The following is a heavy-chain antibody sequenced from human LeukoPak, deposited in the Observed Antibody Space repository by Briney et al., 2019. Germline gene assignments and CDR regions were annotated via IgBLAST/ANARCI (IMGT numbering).Heavy chain of an antibody. CDR3: ARANPPGISFFDY. Sequence: GGSLRLSCAGSGFTFSTYSMNWVRQAPGKGLEWVSSISGSSGSIYYADSVKDRVTISRDNAENSLYLQMNSLRAEDTAVYYCARANPPGISFFDYWGQGALVTVSS. CDR2: ISGSSGSI. D-gene: IGHD3-16*02. CDR1: GFTFSTYS. J-gene: IGHJ4*02. V-gene: IGHV3-21*06.